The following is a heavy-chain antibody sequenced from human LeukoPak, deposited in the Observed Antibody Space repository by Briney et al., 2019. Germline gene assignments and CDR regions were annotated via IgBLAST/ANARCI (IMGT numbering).Heavy chain of an antibody. CDR3: AREPHSRSPDYMDV. V-gene: IGHV3-21*01. CDR2: IISSSSYI. Sequence: GGSLRLSCAASGFAFSSYSMNWVRQAPGKGLEWVSSIISSSSYIYYADSLKGRFTISRANATNSLTLQMNSLRAEDTPGYTCAREPHSRSPDYMDVWGKGTTVTVSS. D-gene: IGHD1-26*01. CDR1: GFAFSSYS. J-gene: IGHJ6*03.